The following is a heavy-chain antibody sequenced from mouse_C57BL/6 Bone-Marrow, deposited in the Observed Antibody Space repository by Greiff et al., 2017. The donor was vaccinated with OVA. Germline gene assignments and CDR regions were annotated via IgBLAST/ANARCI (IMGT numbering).Heavy chain of an antibody. Sequence: VKLQQPGAELVMPGASVKLSCKASGYTFTSYWMHWVKQRPGQGLEWIGEIDPSDSYTNYNQKFKGKSTLTVDKSSSTAYMQLSSLTSEDSAVYYCARYDYGSSLWGQGTLVTVSA. D-gene: IGHD1-1*01. V-gene: IGHV1-69*01. J-gene: IGHJ3*01. CDR3: ARYDYGSSL. CDR1: GYTFTSYW. CDR2: IDPSDSYT.